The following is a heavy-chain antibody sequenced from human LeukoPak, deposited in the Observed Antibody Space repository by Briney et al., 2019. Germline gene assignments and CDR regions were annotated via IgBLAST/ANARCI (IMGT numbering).Heavy chain of an antibody. D-gene: IGHD1-26*01. Sequence: PGGSLRLSCAASGFTFNKAWMNWVRQAPGMGLEWVGRIKTKTDGATADYAEPVKGRFTISGDDSENTLYLQMNNLKTEDTAVYYCTTYRGPRVGPTYFHVYAMDVWGQGTTVTVSS. V-gene: IGHV3-15*01. CDR1: GFTFNKAW. CDR3: TTYRGPRVGPTYFHVYAMDV. J-gene: IGHJ6*02. CDR2: IKTKTDGATA.